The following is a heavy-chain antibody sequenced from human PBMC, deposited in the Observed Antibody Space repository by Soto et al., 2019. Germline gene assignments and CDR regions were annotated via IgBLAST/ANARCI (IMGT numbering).Heavy chain of an antibody. CDR3: AREPRYCSSTSCSKPDY. CDR2: VYYSGST. J-gene: IGHJ4*02. Sequence: QVQLQESGPGLVKPSQTLSLTCTVSDGSISSGGYYWSWVRQHPGKGLEWIGYVYYSGSTYYNPSLTMRVTISVDTSKNQFSLKLSSVTAADTAVYYCAREPRYCSSTSCSKPDYWGQGTLVTVSS. D-gene: IGHD2-2*01. V-gene: IGHV4-31*03. CDR1: DGSISSGGYY.